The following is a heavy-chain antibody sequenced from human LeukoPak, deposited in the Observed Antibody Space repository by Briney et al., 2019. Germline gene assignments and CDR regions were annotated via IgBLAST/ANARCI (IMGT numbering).Heavy chain of an antibody. D-gene: IGHD6-13*01. J-gene: IGHJ4*02. V-gene: IGHV3-7*01. CDR2: IKQDGSEK. CDR3: ARDQVAAAPDY. CDR1: GFTFSSYW. Sequence: PGGSLRLSCAASGFTFSSYWMSWVRQAPGKGLEWVANIKQDGSEKYYVDSVKGRFTISRDNAKNSLYLQMNSLRAKDTAVYYCARDQVAAAPDYWGQGTLVTVSS.